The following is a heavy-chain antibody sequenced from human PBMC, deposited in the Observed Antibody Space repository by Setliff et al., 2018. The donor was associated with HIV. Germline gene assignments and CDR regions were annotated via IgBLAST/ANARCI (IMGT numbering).Heavy chain of an antibody. CDR3: AAFLVSPVTTQDY. V-gene: IGHV4-34*01. CDR1: GGSFSGFY. J-gene: IGHJ4*02. D-gene: IGHD4-17*01. CDR2: LSPSGTT. Sequence: PSETLSLTCAVYGGSFSGFYWTFIRQPPGKGLEWIGELSPSGTTRSNPSLQSRVTISLDTSKNQFSLKLTSVTAADTAMYYCAAFLVSPVTTQDYWGQGTPVTVS.